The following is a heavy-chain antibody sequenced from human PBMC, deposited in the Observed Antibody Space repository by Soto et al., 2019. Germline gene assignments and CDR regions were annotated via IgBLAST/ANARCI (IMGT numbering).Heavy chain of an antibody. V-gene: IGHV5-10-1*04. J-gene: IGHJ6*02. CDR1: GYRFTSYW. Sequence: PGESLKISCKGSGYRFTSYWISWVRQMPGKGLEWMGRIYPSDSYTRYSPSFQGQVTISADKSISTAYLQWSSLKASDTAMYYCAGGGVRGVITRTRDYYGMDVWGQGTTVTVSS. D-gene: IGHD3-10*01. CDR3: AGGGVRGVITRTRDYYGMDV. CDR2: IYPSDSYT.